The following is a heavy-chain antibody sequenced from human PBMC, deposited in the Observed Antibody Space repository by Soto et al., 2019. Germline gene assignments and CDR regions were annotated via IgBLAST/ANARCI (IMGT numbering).Heavy chain of an antibody. CDR1: GASISSGTYY. Sequence: QVQLQESGPGLVKPSQTLSLTCTVSGASISSGTYYWNWIRQSPEKGLEWIGCIHPSGGTHYNPSLKSRVSISDDTSKNQFSLKLSSVTAADTAVYYCARRFGFGPIYYYYYYGMDVWGQGTTVTVSS. V-gene: IGHV4-31*03. CDR3: ARRFGFGPIYYYYYYGMDV. J-gene: IGHJ6*02. CDR2: IHPSGGT. D-gene: IGHD3-10*01.